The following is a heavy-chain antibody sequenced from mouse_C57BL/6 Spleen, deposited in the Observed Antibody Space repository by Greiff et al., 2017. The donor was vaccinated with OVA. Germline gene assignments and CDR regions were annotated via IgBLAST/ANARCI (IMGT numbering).Heavy chain of an antibody. CDR2: IHPNSGST. J-gene: IGHJ3*01. CDR3: ATYGSPAWFAY. D-gene: IGHD1-1*01. V-gene: IGHV1-64*01. Sequence: VQLQQPGAELVKPGASVKLSCKASGYTFTSYWMHWVKQRPGQGLEWIGMIHPNSGSTNYNEKFKSKATLTVDKSSSTAYMQLRSLTSEDSAVYYCATYGSPAWFAYWGQGTLVTVSA. CDR1: GYTFTSYW.